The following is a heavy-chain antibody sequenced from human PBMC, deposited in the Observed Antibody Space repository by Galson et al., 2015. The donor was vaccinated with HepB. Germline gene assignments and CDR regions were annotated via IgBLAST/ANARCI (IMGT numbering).Heavy chain of an antibody. CDR3: ARDQGYYDFWSGYSG. CDR1: GFTFSSYS. Sequence: SLRLSCAASGFTFSSYSMNWVRQAPGKGLEWVSYISSSSSTIYYADSVKGRFTISRDNAKNSLYLQMNSLRAEDTAVYYCARDQGYYDFWSGYSGWGQGTLVTVSS. D-gene: IGHD3-3*01. J-gene: IGHJ4*02. CDR2: ISSSSSTI. V-gene: IGHV3-48*01.